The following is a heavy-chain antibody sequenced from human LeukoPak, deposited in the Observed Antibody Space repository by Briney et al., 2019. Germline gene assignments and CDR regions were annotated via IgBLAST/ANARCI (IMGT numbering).Heavy chain of an antibody. V-gene: IGHV3-23*01. Sequence: GGSLRLSCAASGFTFSTYAVNWVRQAPGKGLEWVSAISSSGGTTYYADSVKGRFTISRDNSKNTLYLQMNSLRAEDTAVYYCARRLPTAWGADYWGRGALVTVSS. CDR2: ISSSGGTT. J-gene: IGHJ4*02. CDR1: GFTFSTYA. CDR3: ARRLPTAWGADY. D-gene: IGHD7-27*01.